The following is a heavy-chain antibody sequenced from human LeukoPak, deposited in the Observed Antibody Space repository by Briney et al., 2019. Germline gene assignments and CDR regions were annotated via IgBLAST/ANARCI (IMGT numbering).Heavy chain of an antibody. V-gene: IGHV4-39*07. Sequence: SETLSLNCTVSGGSIIGSDYYWGWIRQPPGKGLEWIGEINHSGSTNYNPSLKSRVTISVDTSKNQFSLKLSSVTAADTAVYYCARGGRGYSYEHYYYYGMDVWGQGTTVTVSS. D-gene: IGHD5-18*01. CDR2: INHSGST. CDR3: ARGGRGYSYEHYYYYGMDV. J-gene: IGHJ6*02. CDR1: GGSIIGSDYY.